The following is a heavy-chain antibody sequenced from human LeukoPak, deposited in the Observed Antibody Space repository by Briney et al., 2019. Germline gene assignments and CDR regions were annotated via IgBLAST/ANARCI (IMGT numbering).Heavy chain of an antibody. CDR2: IHTSGTT. CDR1: GASIDGHY. V-gene: IGHV4-4*07. D-gene: IGHD3-10*01. CDR3: ARMPPVRGVRNFYFYYYVDV. J-gene: IGHJ6*03. Sequence: SETLSLTCTVSGASIDGHYWSWIRQPAGQSPEWIGRIHTSGTTNYNPAFKSRVIMSVDTSDKQFSLNVSSVTAADTAVYYCARMPPVRGVRNFYFYYYVDVWGRGTTVTVSS.